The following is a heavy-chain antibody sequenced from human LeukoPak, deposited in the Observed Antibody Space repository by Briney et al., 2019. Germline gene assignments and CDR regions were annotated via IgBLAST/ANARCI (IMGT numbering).Heavy chain of an antibody. V-gene: IGHV4-59*01. D-gene: IGHD6-13*01. Sequence: TASETLSLTCTVSGGSISSYYWRWIRQPPGKGLEWIGYIYYSGSTNYNPSLKSRVTISVDTSKNQFSLKLSSVTAADTAVYYCASTIAAARIGWFDPWGQGTLVTVSS. CDR3: ASTIAAARIGWFDP. CDR2: IYYSGST. CDR1: GGSISSYY. J-gene: IGHJ5*02.